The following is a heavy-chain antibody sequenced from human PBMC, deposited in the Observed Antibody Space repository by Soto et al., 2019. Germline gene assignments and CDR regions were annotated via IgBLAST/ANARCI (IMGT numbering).Heavy chain of an antibody. CDR1: GDTFTRYG. CDR3: ASGQYRLSLSYSYYYVLEV. D-gene: IGHD2-2*01. V-gene: IGHV1-69*01. J-gene: IGHJ6*02. Sequence: QVQLVQSGAEVKKPGSSVKVSCKASGDTFTRYGVSWVRQAPGQGLEWMGGIIPIFGTTNYAQKFQDRVTFSGAESTSIAYAELSSLRSEDTAVSYCASGQYRLSLSYSYYYVLEVWGQGTTVTVSS. CDR2: IIPIFGTT.